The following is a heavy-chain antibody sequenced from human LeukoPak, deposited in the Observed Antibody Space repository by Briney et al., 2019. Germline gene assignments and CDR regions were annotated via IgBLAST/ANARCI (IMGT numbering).Heavy chain of an antibody. CDR3: ATDVTMVRGVLDY. D-gene: IGHD3-10*01. CDR1: GFTFSNYA. CDR2: IGASGSST. J-gene: IGHJ4*02. Sequence: GGSLRLSCAASGFTFSNYAMSWVRQAPGKGLEWVSSIGASGSSTYYADSAKGRFTISRDNSKNTLYLQMNSLRAEDTAVYYCATDVTMVRGVLDYWGRGTLVTVSS. V-gene: IGHV3-23*01.